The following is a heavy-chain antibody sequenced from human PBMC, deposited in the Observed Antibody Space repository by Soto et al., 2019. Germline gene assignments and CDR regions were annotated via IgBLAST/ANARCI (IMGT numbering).Heavy chain of an antibody. V-gene: IGHV4-39*01. Sequence: SETLSLTCTVSGGSISSSSYYWGWIRQPPGKGLEWIGSIYYSGSTYYNPSLRSRVTISVDTSKNQFSLKLSSVTAADTAVYYCARHGGGRPFDYWGQGTLVTVSS. CDR3: ARHGGGRPFDY. D-gene: IGHD3-16*01. J-gene: IGHJ4*02. CDR2: IYYSGST. CDR1: GGSISSSSYY.